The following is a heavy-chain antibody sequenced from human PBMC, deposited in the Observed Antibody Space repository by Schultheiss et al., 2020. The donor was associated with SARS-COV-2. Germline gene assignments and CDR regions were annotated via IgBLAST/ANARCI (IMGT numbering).Heavy chain of an antibody. CDR1: GFTFSSYA. D-gene: IGHD6-19*01. CDR2: ISWNSGSI. Sequence: GGSLRLSCAASGFTFSSYAMHWVRQAPGKGLEWVSGISWNSGSIGYADSVKGRFTISRENAKNSLYLQMNSLRAEDTAVYYCARDRSPIAVAGTYYYYGMDVWAKGPRSPSP. J-gene: IGHJ6*02. V-gene: IGHV3-9*01. CDR3: ARDRSPIAVAGTYYYYGMDV.